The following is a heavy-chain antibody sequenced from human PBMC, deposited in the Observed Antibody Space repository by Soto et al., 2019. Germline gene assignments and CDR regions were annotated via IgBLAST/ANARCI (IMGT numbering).Heavy chain of an antibody. Sequence: QVQLLQSGPEVKKSGASVKLSCTASGYTSKTHYLQWVREAPGQGLQWMGLINRSGRGALYALKFQGRVAVTMDTSTRTVFLEMNSLRSEDTAVYYCATVESCGGDCYYFQHWGQGTVLTVSS. D-gene: IGHD2-21*01. CDR2: INRSGRGA. CDR1: GYTSKTHY. J-gene: IGHJ1*01. CDR3: ATVESCGGDCYYFQH. V-gene: IGHV1-46*02.